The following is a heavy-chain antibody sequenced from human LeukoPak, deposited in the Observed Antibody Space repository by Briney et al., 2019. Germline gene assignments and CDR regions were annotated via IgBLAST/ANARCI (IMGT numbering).Heavy chain of an antibody. D-gene: IGHD3-22*01. CDR1: GFTFSNAW. J-gene: IGHJ3*02. V-gene: IGHV3-15*01. CDR3: TGYGVVISDAFDI. CDR2: IKSKTDGGTT. Sequence: GGSLRLSCAASGFTFSNAWMSWVRQAPGKGLEWVGRIKSKTDGGTTDYAAPVKGRFTISRDDSKNTLYLQMNSLKTEDTAVYYCTGYGVVISDAFDIWGQGTMVTVSS.